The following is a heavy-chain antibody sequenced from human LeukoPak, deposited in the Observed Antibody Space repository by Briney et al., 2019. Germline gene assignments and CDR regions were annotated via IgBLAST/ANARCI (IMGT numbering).Heavy chain of an antibody. CDR1: AFTFSSYA. CDR3: AKGSLWFGECNY. V-gene: IGHV3-23*01. J-gene: IGHJ4*02. CDR2: ISVSVGST. Sequence: GPSLTLACAASAFTFSSYAMSSVRQAPGKGLEWVLAISVSVGSTYYAHSVKGRFTISRDNSKNTTYLQMNSLRAEDTAVYYCAKGSLWFGECNYWGQGTLVTVSS. D-gene: IGHD3-10*01.